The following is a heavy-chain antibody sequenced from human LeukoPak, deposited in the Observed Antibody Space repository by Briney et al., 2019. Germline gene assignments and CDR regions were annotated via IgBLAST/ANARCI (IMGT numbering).Heavy chain of an antibody. CDR2: AYHSGSS. CDR3: ARGYSSSWYPWFDP. Sequence: SETLSLTCTVSGYSISSGYYWGWIRQPPGKGLEWIGSAYHSGSSYYNPSLKSRVSISVDTSKNQFSLKLSSVTAADTAVYYCARGYSSSWYPWFDPWGQGTLVTVSS. J-gene: IGHJ5*02. V-gene: IGHV4-38-2*02. CDR1: GYSISSGYY. D-gene: IGHD6-13*01.